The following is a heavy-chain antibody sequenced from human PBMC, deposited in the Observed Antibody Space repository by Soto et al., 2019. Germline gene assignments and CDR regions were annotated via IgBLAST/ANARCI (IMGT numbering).Heavy chain of an antibody. CDR3: ARKEGYCSGGSCGVPMDV. CDR2: ISSSSSYI. Sequence: GSLRLSCAASGFTVSSNYMSWVRQAPGKGLEWVSSISSSSSYIYYADSVKGRFTISRDNAKNSLYLQMNSLRAEDTAVYYCARKEGYCSGGSCGVPMDVWGQGTTVTVSS. D-gene: IGHD2-15*01. V-gene: IGHV3-21*01. J-gene: IGHJ6*02. CDR1: GFTVSSNY.